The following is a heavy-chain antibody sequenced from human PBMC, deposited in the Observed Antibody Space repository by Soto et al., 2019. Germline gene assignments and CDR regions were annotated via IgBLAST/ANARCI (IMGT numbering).Heavy chain of an antibody. Sequence: EVQLLESGGGLVQPGGSLRLSCVVSGFTFSNYAMSWVRKTPGKGLEWVSGITSDGSTTWYADFVEGRFTISRDNSKNTVYLQLNSPRGEDAAVYFCAKGGSSGWPGGEDFWGKGTMVTVSS. CDR1: GFTFSNYA. J-gene: IGHJ4*02. CDR2: ITSDGSTT. CDR3: AKGGSSGWPGGEDF. D-gene: IGHD6-19*01. V-gene: IGHV3-23*01.